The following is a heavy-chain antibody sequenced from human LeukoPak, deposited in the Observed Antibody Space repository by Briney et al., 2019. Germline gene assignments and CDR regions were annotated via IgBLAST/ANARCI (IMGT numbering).Heavy chain of an antibody. CDR1: GGSISSGSYY. Sequence: SETLSLTCTVSGGSISSGSYYWGWIRQPPGKGLEWIGRISNSGSTNYNPSLKSRVTMPVDTAKNQFSLKLSSVTAADTAVYYCARASSGSFYYFDYWGQGTLVTVSS. D-gene: IGHD3-22*01. J-gene: IGHJ4*02. V-gene: IGHV4-39*07. CDR2: ISNSGST. CDR3: ARASSGSFYYFDY.